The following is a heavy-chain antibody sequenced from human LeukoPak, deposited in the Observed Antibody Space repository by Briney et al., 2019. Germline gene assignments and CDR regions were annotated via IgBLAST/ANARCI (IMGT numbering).Heavy chain of an antibody. J-gene: IGHJ6*03. Sequence: PGGSLRLSCAGSGFTFSSYWMHWVRQAPGKGLEWVANIKQDGSEKYYVGSVKGRFTISRDNAKNSLYLQMNTLRAEDTAIYYCARRYMDVWGKGTTVTVSS. V-gene: IGHV3-7*01. CDR2: IKQDGSEK. CDR1: GFTFSSYW. CDR3: ARRYMDV.